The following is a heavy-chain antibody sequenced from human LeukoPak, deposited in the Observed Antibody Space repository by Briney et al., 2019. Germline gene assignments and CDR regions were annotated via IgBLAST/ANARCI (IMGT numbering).Heavy chain of an antibody. D-gene: IGHD3-22*01. J-gene: IGHJ4*01. V-gene: IGHV5-51*01. CDR1: GYSFTNYW. Sequence: GESLKISCKGSGYSFTNYWIGWVRQMPGKGLEWMGIIYPGDSDTRYSPSFQGQVTISADKSISTAYLQWSSLKASDTAMYYCARLYYYDSSGYYPFDYWGHGTLVTVSS. CDR2: IYPGDSDT. CDR3: ARLYYYDSSGYYPFDY.